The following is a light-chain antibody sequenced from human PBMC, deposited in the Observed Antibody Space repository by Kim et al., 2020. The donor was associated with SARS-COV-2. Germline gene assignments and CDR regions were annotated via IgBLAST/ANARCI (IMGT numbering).Light chain of an antibody. J-gene: IGLJ1*01. Sequence: VALGQTGRITCQGDSRRSYYASWYQQKPGQAPVLVIYGKNNRPSGIPDRFSGSSSGNTASLTITGAQAEDEGDYYCNSRDSSGNHVFGTGTKVTVL. CDR1: SRRSYY. V-gene: IGLV3-19*01. CDR3: NSRDSSGNHV. CDR2: GKN.